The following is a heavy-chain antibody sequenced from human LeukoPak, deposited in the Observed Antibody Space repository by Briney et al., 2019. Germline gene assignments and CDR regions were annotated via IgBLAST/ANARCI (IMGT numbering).Heavy chain of an antibody. Sequence: GGSLRLSCAASGFTFSSYAMHWVRQAPGKGLEYVSAISSNGGSTYYANSVKGRFTISRDNSKNTLYLQMGSLRAEDTAVYYCARFDDYGLYWGQGTLVTVSS. V-gene: IGHV3-64*01. CDR2: ISSNGGST. CDR3: ARFDDYGLY. D-gene: IGHD4-17*01. J-gene: IGHJ4*02. CDR1: GFTFSSYA.